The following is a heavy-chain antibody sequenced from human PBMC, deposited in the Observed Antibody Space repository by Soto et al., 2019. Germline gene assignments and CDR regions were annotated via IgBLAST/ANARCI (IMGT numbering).Heavy chain of an antibody. V-gene: IGHV3-74*01. J-gene: IGHJ5*02. Sequence: PGGSLRLSCAASGFTFSSYWMHWVRQAPGKGLVWVSRINSDGSSTSYADSVKGRFTISRDNAKNTLYLQMNSLRAEDTAVYYCARSYCSGGSCYPIHQPNWFDPWGQGTLVTVSS. CDR3: ARSYCSGGSCYPIHQPNWFDP. CDR2: INSDGSST. D-gene: IGHD2-15*01. CDR1: GFTFSSYW.